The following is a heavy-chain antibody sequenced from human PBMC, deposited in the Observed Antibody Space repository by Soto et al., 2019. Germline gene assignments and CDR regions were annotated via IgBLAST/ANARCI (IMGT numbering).Heavy chain of an antibody. D-gene: IGHD2-8*01. J-gene: IGHJ6*04. V-gene: IGHV1-69*13. Sequence: GSSVKVSCKACGGTFSSYAISWVRHAPGQGLEWMGGIIPIFGTANYAQKFQGRVTITADESTSTAYMELSSLRSEDTAVYYCARGIGLMVYAPRYYGMDGWGEGTTVTVSS. CDR2: IIPIFGTA. CDR3: ARGIGLMVYAPRYYGMDG. CDR1: GGTFSSYA.